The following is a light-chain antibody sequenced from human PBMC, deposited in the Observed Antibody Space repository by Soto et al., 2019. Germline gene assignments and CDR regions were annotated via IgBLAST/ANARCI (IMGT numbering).Light chain of an antibody. CDR3: QQTYSTPWT. Sequence: DIQMTQSPSSLSASVGDRVTITCRASQSISSYLHWYQQKPGKAPQLLIYSASNLQSGVPSKFSGSGSGTDFTLTISSLQPEDFATYYCQQTYSTPWTFGQGTKVEIK. J-gene: IGKJ1*01. V-gene: IGKV1-39*01. CDR1: QSISSY. CDR2: SAS.